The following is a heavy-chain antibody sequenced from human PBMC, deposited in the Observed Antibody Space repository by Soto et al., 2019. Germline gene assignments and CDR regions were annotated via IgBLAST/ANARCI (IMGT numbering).Heavy chain of an antibody. CDR2: ISSSSSTI. CDR3: ARDLVETPTKFGFGY. Sequence: GGSLILSWAASGFLFSSYSMNWVRPAPGKGLEWVSYISSSSSTIYYADSVKGRFTISRDNAKNSLYLQMNSLRAEDTAVYYCARDLVETPTKFGFGYWGQGTLVTVSS. D-gene: IGHD2-21*02. CDR1: GFLFSSYS. V-gene: IGHV3-48*01. J-gene: IGHJ4*02.